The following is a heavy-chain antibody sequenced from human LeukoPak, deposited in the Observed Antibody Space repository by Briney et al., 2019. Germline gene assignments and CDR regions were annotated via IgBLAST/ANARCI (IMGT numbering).Heavy chain of an antibody. D-gene: IGHD5-18*01. J-gene: IGHJ6*02. CDR2: ISGSGGST. V-gene: IGHV3-23*01. CDR1: GFTFSSYA. CDR3: AKGGYSYGYGDYYYYYGMDV. Sequence: GGSLRLSCAASGFTFSSYAMSWVRRAPGKGLEWVSAISGSGGSTYYADSVKGRFTISRDNSKNTLYLRMNSLRAEDTAVYYCAKGGYSYGYGDYYYYYGMDVWGQGTTVTVSS.